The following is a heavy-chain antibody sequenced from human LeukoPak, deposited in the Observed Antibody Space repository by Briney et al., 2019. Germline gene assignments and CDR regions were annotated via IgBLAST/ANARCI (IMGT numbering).Heavy chain of an antibody. CDR2: IYPGDSDT. CDR1: GYSFTSYW. Sequence: GESLKISCKGSGYSFTSYWIGWVRQMPGKGLEWMGIIYPGDSDTRYSPSFQGQVTISADKSISTAYLQWSSLKASDTAMYYCARGYCSGGSCYGVFWFDPWGQGTLVTVSS. CDR3: ARGYCSGGSCYGVFWFDP. V-gene: IGHV5-51*01. D-gene: IGHD2-15*01. J-gene: IGHJ5*02.